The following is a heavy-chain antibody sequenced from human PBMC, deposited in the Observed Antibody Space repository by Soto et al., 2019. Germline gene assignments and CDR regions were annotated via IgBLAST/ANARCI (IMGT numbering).Heavy chain of an antibody. CDR2: INSDESST. J-gene: IGHJ5*02. V-gene: IGHV3-74*01. Sequence: GGSLRLSCAASGFTFSSYWMHWVRQAPGKGLVWVSRINSDESSTDYADSVKGRFTISRDNAKNTLYLQMNSLRAEDTALYYCARSKATFGKNWFDPWGQGTLVTVSS. CDR1: GFTFSSYW. D-gene: IGHD3-16*01. CDR3: ARSKATFGKNWFDP.